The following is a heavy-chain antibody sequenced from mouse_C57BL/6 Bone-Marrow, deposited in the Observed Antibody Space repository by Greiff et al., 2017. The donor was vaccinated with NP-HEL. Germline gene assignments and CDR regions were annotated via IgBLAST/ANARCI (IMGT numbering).Heavy chain of an antibody. CDR1: GFTFSSYG. CDR2: ISSGGSYT. D-gene: IGHD1-1*01. CDR3: AREGDSGSSYSYAMGY. Sequence: EVNVVESGGDLVKPGGSLKLSCAASGFTFSSYGMSWVRQTPDKRLEWVATISSGGSYTYYPDSVKGRFTISRDNAKNTRYLQMSSLKSEDTAMYYCAREGDSGSSYSYAMGYWGQGTSVTVSS. V-gene: IGHV5-6*01. J-gene: IGHJ4*01.